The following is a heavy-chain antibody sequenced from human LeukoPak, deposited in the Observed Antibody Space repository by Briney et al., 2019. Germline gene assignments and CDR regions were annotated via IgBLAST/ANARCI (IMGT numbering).Heavy chain of an antibody. V-gene: IGHV4-59*01. CDR2: IYYSGST. CDR3: ARERAVTTYYYFDY. CDR1: GGSISSYY. J-gene: IGHJ4*02. D-gene: IGHD4-17*01. Sequence: SETLSLTCTVSGGSISSYYWSWIRQPPGKGLEWIRYIYYSGSTNYNPSLKSRVTISVDTSKNQFSLKLSSVTAADTAVYYCARERAVTTYYYFDYWGQGTLVTVSS.